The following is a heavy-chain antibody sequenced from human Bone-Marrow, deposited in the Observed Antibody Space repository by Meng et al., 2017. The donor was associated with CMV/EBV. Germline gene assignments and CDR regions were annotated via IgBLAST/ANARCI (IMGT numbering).Heavy chain of an antibody. J-gene: IGHJ4*02. Sequence: GGSLRLSCAASGFTFSSYAMSWVRQAPGKGLEWVSAISGSGGSTYYADSVKGRFTISRDNAKNSLYLQMNSLRAEDTAVYYCARVDWYGGNSRVPFDYWGQGTLVTVSS. CDR2: ISGSGGST. CDR1: GFTFSSYA. D-gene: IGHD4-23*01. CDR3: ARVDWYGGNSRVPFDY. V-gene: IGHV3-23*01.